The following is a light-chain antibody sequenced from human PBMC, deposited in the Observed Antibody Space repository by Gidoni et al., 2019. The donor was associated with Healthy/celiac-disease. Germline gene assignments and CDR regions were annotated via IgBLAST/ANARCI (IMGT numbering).Light chain of an antibody. Sequence: QSAMTQPALLSGSPAQSLTISCTGTSSDVGGYNYVSWYQQHPGKAPKLMIYEVSNRPSGVSNRFSGSKSGNTASLTISGLQAEDDADYYCSSYTSSSTRVFGTGTKVTVL. V-gene: IGLV2-14*01. CDR3: SSYTSSSTRV. CDR2: EVS. CDR1: SSDVGGYNY. J-gene: IGLJ1*01.